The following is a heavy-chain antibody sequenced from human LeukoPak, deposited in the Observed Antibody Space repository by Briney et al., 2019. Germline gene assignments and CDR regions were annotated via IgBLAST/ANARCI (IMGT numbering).Heavy chain of an antibody. J-gene: IGHJ4*02. CDR2: IYHSGST. V-gene: IGHV4-38-2*02. D-gene: IGHD3-10*01. Sequence: KPSETLSLTCTVSGYSISSGYYWGWIRQPPGKGLEWIGSIYHSGSTYYNPSLKSRVTTSVDTSKNQFSLKLSSVTAADTAVYYCARQVTYGSGSYYYYWGQGTLVTASS. CDR1: GYSISSGYY. CDR3: ARQVTYGSGSYYYY.